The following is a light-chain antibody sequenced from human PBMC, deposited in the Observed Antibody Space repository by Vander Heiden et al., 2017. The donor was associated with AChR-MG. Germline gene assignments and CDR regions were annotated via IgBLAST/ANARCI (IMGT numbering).Light chain of an antibody. V-gene: IGLV3-9*01. CDR2: RDS. J-gene: IGLJ2*01. CDR1: TIGSKN. CDR3: QVWDSSTVV. Sequence: SYELTQPLSVSVALGQTARITCGGNTIGSKNVHGYQQKPGQAPVLVIYRDSNRPSGIPERFSGSNSGNTATLTISRAQAGDEAYYYCQVWDSSTVVFGGGTKLTVL.